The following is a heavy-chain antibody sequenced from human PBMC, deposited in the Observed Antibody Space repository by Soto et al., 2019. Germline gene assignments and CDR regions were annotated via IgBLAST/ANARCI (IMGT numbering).Heavy chain of an antibody. V-gene: IGHV3-23*01. CDR3: AKKVKDGYNYGFDY. CDR1: GFTFGSYA. D-gene: IGHD5-12*01. Sequence: PGGSLRLSCEASGFTFGSYAMTWVRQAPGKGLEWVSSISGSGGNTYYADSVKGRFTMSRDNSKNTLYLQMNSLRAEDTALYYCAKKVKDGYNYGFDYWGQGTLVTVSS. CDR2: ISGSGGNT. J-gene: IGHJ4*02.